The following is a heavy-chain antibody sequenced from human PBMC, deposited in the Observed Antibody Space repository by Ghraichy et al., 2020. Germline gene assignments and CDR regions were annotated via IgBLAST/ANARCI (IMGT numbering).Heavy chain of an antibody. D-gene: IGHD3-16*01. V-gene: IGHV4-59*01. J-gene: IGHJ6*02. CDR3: ARDLGLDGMDV. CDR1: GGSISSYY. Sequence: SETLSLTCTVSGGSISSYYWSWIRQPPGKGLEWIGYIYYSGSTNYNPSLKSRVTISVDTSKNQFSLKLTSVTAADTAVYYCARDLGLDGMDVWGQGTTVTVSS. CDR2: IYYSGST.